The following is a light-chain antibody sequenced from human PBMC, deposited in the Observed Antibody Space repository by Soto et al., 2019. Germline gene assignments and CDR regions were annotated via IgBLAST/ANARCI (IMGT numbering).Light chain of an antibody. V-gene: IGKV3-20*01. CDR2: DAS. Sequence: EIVLTQSPCTLSLSPGDTATLYCRASQSVSSSYLAWYQQKPGQAPRLLIYDASNRATGIPDRFSGSGSGTDFTLTISRLEPEDFAVYYCQQYGRSPTFGQGTKVDIK. CDR1: QSVSSSY. CDR3: QQYGRSPT. J-gene: IGKJ1*01.